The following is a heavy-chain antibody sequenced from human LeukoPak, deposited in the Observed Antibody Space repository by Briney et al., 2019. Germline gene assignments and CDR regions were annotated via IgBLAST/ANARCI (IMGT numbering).Heavy chain of an antibody. V-gene: IGHV4-38-2*02. CDR2: IYHSGST. CDR1: GYSISSGYY. J-gene: IGHJ4*02. Sequence: SSETLSLTCTVSGYSISSGYYWGWIRQPPGKGLEWIGSIYHSGSTYYNPSLKSRVTISADTSKNQFSLKLRSVTAADTAVYYCASAPIAAAGIHFDYWGQGTLVTVSS. CDR3: ASAPIAAAGIHFDY. D-gene: IGHD6-13*01.